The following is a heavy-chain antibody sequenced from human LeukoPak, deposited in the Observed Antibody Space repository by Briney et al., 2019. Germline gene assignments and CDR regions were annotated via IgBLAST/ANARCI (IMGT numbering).Heavy chain of an antibody. CDR1: GYTFANYW. CDR3: ASRHQLSHAFDI. D-gene: IGHD2-2*01. CDR2: IYPGDSDT. V-gene: IGHV5-51*03. J-gene: IGHJ3*02. Sequence: PGESLKISCKGSGYTFANYWIGWVRQMPGKGLEWMGIIYPGDSDTRYSPSFQGQVTISADKSISTAYLQWSSLKASDTAMYYCASRHQLSHAFDIWGQGTMVTVSS.